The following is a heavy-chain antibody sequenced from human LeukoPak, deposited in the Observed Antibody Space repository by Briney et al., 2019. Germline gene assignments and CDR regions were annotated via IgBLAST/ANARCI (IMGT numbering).Heavy chain of an antibody. CDR1: GFTFSSYG. CDR2: IWYDGSNE. CDR3: AKDNHRGVLLWPIDY. D-gene: IGHD3-10*01. Sequence: QPGTSLRLSCAVSGFTFSSYGMNWVRQAPGKGLEWVAVIWYDGSNEYYADSVKGRFTISRDNSKNTLYLQMNSLRAEDTAVYYCAKDNHRGVLLWPIDYWGQGTLVTVSS. V-gene: IGHV3-33*06. J-gene: IGHJ4*02.